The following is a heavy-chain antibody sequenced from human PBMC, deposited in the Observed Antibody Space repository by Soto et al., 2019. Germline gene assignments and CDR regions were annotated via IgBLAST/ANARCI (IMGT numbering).Heavy chain of an antibody. J-gene: IGHJ5*02. CDR3: ARGHELLLFGELLLNWFDL. CDR2: ISAYNGNT. D-gene: IGHD3-10*01. Sequence: ASVKVSCKASGYTFTSYGISWVRQAPGQGLEWTGWISAYNGNTRYAQKLQGRVTMTRDTSTSTAYMELRTLRSDVTAVYYCARGHELLLFGELLLNWFDLWAQGTVVTVSS. V-gene: IGHV1-18*01. CDR1: GYTFTSYG.